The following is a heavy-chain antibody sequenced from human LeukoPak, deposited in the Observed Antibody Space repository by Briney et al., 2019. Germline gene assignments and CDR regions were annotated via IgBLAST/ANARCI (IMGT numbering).Heavy chain of an antibody. J-gene: IGHJ4*02. CDR1: GASISSGSSY. CDR3: ARGGQGGAEYYYDSSGYYEGDY. CDR2: IYNSGST. V-gene: IGHV4-61*02. D-gene: IGHD3-22*01. Sequence: SETLSLTCTVSGASISSGSSYWSWIRQPAGEGLEWIGRIYNSGSTNYNPSLNSRVTISVDTSKNQVSLKLTSVTAADTAVYYCARGGQGGAEYYYDSSGYYEGDYWGQGTLVTVSS.